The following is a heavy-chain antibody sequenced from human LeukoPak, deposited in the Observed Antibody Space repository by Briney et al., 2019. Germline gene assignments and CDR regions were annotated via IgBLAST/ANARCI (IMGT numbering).Heavy chain of an antibody. D-gene: IGHD3-3*01. Sequence: PSETLSLTCTVSTYSISSGYYWSWIRQPPGKGLEWIGYIYYSGSTNYNPSLKSRVTISVNTSKNQFSLKLSSVTAADTAVYYCARVRGRVLRFLEWLSFDPWGQGTLVTVSS. J-gene: IGHJ5*02. CDR3: ARVRGRVLRFLEWLSFDP. CDR1: TYSISSGYY. V-gene: IGHV4-61*01. CDR2: IYYSGST.